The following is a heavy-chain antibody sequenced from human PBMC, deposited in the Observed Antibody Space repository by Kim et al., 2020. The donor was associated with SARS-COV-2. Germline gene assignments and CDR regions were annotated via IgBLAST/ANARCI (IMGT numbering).Heavy chain of an antibody. CDR2: IKSKTDGGTT. CDR1: GFTFSNAW. D-gene: IGHD3-10*01. J-gene: IGHJ4*02. V-gene: IGHV3-15*01. CDR3: TTGGVPSTRHSGSYYNRYI. Sequence: GGSLRLSCAASGFTFSNAWMSWVRQAPGKGLEWVGRIKSKTDGGTTDYAAPVKGRFTISRDDSKNTLYLQMNSLKTEDTAVYYCTTGGVPSTRHSGSYYNRYIWGQGTLVTVSS.